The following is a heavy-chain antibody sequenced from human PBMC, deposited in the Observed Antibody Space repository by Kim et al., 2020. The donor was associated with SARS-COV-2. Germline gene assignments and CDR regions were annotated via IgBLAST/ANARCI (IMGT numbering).Heavy chain of an antibody. CDR3: ARELDSTGFHFDY. Sequence: ASVKVSCKASGYTFITYAIHWVRQAPGQRLEWMGWINLATGNTKYSQSFQGRVAFTRDTSASTAYMDLRSLRSEDTAVYYCARELDSTGFHFDYWGQGTLVTVS. V-gene: IGHV1-3*01. CDR2: INLATGNT. J-gene: IGHJ4*02. D-gene: IGHD3-9*01. CDR1: GYTFITYA.